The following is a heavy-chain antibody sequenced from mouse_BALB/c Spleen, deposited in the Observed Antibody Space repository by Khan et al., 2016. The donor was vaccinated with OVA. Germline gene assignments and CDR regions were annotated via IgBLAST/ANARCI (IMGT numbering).Heavy chain of an antibody. V-gene: IGHV1S137*01. CDR2: ISTYYGDA. J-gene: IGHJ3*01. CDR1: GYTFTDYA. CDR3: ARGGRCAY. D-gene: IGHD1-1*02. Sequence: QFPLVQSGAELVRPGVSVKISCKVSGYTFTDYAMHWVKQSHAKSLEWIGVISTYYGDADYNQKFQGKATMTVDKSSSTAYMELARLTSEDSASYYCARGGRCAYWGQGTLVTVSA.